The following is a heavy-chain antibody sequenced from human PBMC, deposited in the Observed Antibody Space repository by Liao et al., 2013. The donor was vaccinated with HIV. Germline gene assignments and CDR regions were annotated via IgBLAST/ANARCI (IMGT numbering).Heavy chain of an antibody. CDR3: ARVMKTCSGFDCHHGGINY. CDR1: GGSMSSHF. J-gene: IGHJ4*02. CDR2: INVNGDT. V-gene: IGHV4-59*11. Sequence: QVQLQESGPGLVKPSETLSLTCTVSGGSMSSHFWTWIRQPAGKGLEWIGHINVNGDTDYNPSLKSRVTISVDTSKKQFSLRLNSVTAADTAMYYCARVMKTCSGFDCHHGGINYWGEGTLVTVSS. D-gene: IGHD2-15*01.